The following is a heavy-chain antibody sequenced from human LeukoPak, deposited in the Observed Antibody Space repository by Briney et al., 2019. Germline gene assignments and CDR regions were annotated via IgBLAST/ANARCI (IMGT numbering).Heavy chain of an antibody. V-gene: IGHV3-33*01. CDR1: GFTFSSYG. CDR2: IWYDGSNK. J-gene: IGHJ4*02. Sequence: GGSLRLSCAASGFTFSSYGMHWVRQAPGKGLEWVAVIWYDGSNKYYADSVRGRFTISRDNSKNTLYLQMNSLRAEDTAVYYCARDLGGGILTGLDYWGQGTLVTVSS. CDR3: ARDLGGGILTGLDY. D-gene: IGHD3-9*01.